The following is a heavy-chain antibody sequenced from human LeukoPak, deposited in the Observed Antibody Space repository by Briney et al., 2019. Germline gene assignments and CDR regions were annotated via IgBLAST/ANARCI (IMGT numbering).Heavy chain of an antibody. CDR3: TRSCYPLWFGGRYFFDS. J-gene: IGHJ4*02. Sequence: PGGSLRLSCGASGFNFSTYWMQWVRQDPGKGLVWVSRINSDGSSTAYADSVKGRFTISRDNARNTLYLQMNSLRTEDTAVYHCTRSCYPLWFGGRYFFDSWGQGTLVTVSS. CDR2: INSDGSST. D-gene: IGHD3-10*01. V-gene: IGHV3-74*01. CDR1: GFNFSTYW.